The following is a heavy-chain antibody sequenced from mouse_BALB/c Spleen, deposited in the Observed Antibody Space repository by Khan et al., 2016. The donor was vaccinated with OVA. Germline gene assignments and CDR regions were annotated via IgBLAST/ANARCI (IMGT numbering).Heavy chain of an antibody. Sequence: QVQLQQPGPELLRPGTSVKMSCKASGYTFTSYWMNWVKQRPGQGLEWIGMIAPSNGETTLNQRFKDKATLNEDTSSNPAFLQLSSLTSEDTAVYYYARSGYAAFAYWGQGTLVTVSA. J-gene: IGHJ3*01. V-gene: IGHV1-59*01. CDR3: ARSGYAAFAY. CDR2: IAPSNGET. CDR1: GYTFTSYW. D-gene: IGHD2-14*01.